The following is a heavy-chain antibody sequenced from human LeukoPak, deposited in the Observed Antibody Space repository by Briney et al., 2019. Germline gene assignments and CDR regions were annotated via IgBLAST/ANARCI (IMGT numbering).Heavy chain of an antibody. CDR3: ARDGGLYYDFWSGYPHGAFDI. CDR1: GFTFSSYW. J-gene: IGHJ3*02. Sequence: GGSLRLSCAASGFTFSSYWMHWVRQAPGKGLAWVSRINSDGSSTSYADSVKGRFTISRDNAKNTLYLQMNSLRAEDTAVYYCARDGGLYYDFWSGYPHGAFDIWGQGTMVTVSS. CDR2: INSDGSST. V-gene: IGHV3-74*01. D-gene: IGHD3-3*01.